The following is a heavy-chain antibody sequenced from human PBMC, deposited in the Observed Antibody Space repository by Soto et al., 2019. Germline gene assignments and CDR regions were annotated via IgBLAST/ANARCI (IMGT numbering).Heavy chain of an antibody. Sequence: GASVKVSCKASGGTFSSYAISWVRQAPEQGLEWMGGIIPIFGTANYAQKFQGRVTITADESTSTAYMELSSLRSEDTAVYYCARDDRIAVAGLFDYWGQGTLVTVSS. CDR2: IIPIFGTA. CDR3: ARDDRIAVAGLFDY. V-gene: IGHV1-69*13. CDR1: GGTFSSYA. J-gene: IGHJ4*02. D-gene: IGHD6-19*01.